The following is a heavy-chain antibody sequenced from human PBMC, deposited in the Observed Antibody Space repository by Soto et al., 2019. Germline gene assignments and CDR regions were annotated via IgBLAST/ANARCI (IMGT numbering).Heavy chain of an antibody. V-gene: IGHV1-18*04. J-gene: IGHJ4*02. CDR2: ISAYNGNT. CDR3: ARDPGRYCSSTSCYSFDF. D-gene: IGHD2-2*01. Sequence: ASVKVSCKASGYTFSSFGFSWVRQAPGQGLEWLGWISAYNGNTNYGQKFQGRVILTTDTSTSTGYMELRSLRSDDTAVYYCARDPGRYCSSTSCYSFDFWGPGTPVTVSS. CDR1: GYTFSSFG.